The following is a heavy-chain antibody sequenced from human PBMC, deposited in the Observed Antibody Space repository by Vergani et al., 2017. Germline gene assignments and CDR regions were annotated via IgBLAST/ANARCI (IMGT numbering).Heavy chain of an antibody. CDR2: IIPVLGKT. CDR1: GATFRSNT. D-gene: IGHD2-21*02. V-gene: IGHV1-69*08. CDR3: ARDPRGYGGDPEDYYYGMDV. J-gene: IGHJ6*02. Sequence: QVQLVQSGAEVKKPGSSVKVSCKASGATFRSNTISWVRQVPGQGLEWMGRIIPVLGKTKYAQDFQGRLTITADTSTSTAYMELTSLRSQDTAVYYCARDPRGYGGDPEDYYYGMDVWGQGTTVTV.